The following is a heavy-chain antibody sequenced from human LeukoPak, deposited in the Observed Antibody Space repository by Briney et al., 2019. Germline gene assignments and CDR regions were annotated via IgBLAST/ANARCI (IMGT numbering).Heavy chain of an antibody. CDR2: IYYTGST. V-gene: IGHV4-39*01. J-gene: IGHJ4*02. D-gene: IGHD4-17*01. CDR3: ARHVNYGDFDY. CDR1: GGSVSSSSFY. Sequence: SETLSLTCTVSGGSVSSSSFYWGWIRQPPGKGLEWIGTIYYTGSTYYNPSLKSRVTISVDTSKNQFSLKLTSVTAADTAVYYCARHVNYGDFDYWGQGTLVTVSS.